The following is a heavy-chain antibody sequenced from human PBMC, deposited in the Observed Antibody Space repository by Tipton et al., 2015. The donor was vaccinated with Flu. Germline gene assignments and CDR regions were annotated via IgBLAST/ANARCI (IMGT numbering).Heavy chain of an antibody. CDR2: MWFDGSNK. V-gene: IGHV3-33*01. CDR3: AREWLDYYFDY. CDR1: GFTFSSYG. J-gene: IGHJ4*02. Sequence: SLRLSCAASGFTFSSYGMHWVRQAPGKGLEWVAGMWFDGSNKYYADSVKGRFTISRDNPKNTLYLQMNGLRAEDTGVYYCAREWLDYYFDYWGQGILVTVSS. D-gene: IGHD6-19*01.